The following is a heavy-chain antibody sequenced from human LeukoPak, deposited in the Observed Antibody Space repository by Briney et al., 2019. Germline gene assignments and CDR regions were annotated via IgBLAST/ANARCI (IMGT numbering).Heavy chain of an antibody. CDR3: ARPYYYDSRIDP. D-gene: IGHD3-22*01. CDR1: GGTISSGDYY. V-gene: IGHV4-30-4*01. J-gene: IGHJ5*02. Sequence: PSETLSLTCTVSGGTISSGDYYWSWIRQPPGKGLEWIAYMYYSGSTYYNPSLKSRVTMSADTSKNQLSLKLSSVTAADTAVYYCARPYYYDSRIDPWGQGILVTVSS. CDR2: MYYSGST.